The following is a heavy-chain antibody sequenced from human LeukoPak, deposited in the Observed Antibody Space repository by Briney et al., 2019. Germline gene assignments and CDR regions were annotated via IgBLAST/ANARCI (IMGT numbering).Heavy chain of an antibody. J-gene: IGHJ4*02. D-gene: IGHD2-2*01. CDR1: GDSISTRRYY. V-gene: IGHV4-39*07. CDR2: IFSTGST. CDR3: AWGRQLNFFDL. Sequence: PSETLSLTCTVAGDSISTRRYYCGWLRQPPGKGLQWIGSIFSTGSTYYNPSLKSRVTISIDTSKNHFSLRLNSETAADTAVYYCAWGRQLNFFDLWGQGTLVTVSS.